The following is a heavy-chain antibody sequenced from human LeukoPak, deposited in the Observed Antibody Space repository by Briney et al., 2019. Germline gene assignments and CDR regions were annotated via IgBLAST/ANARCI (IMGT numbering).Heavy chain of an antibody. CDR1: RGTFSSYA. Sequence: SVKVSCKASRGTFSSYAISWVRQAPGQGLEWMGRIIPIFGTANYAQKFQGRVTITTDESTSTAYMELSSLRSEDTAVYYCARERDTAMVLPFDYWGQGTLVTVS. J-gene: IGHJ4*02. CDR2: IIPIFGTA. V-gene: IGHV1-69*05. D-gene: IGHD5-18*01. CDR3: ARERDTAMVLPFDY.